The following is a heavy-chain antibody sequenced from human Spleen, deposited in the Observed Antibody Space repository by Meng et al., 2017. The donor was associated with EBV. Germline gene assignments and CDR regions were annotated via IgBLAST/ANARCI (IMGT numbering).Heavy chain of an antibody. V-gene: IGHV1-18*01. Sequence: QVQLVQSGAEVAKPGSSVKVSCKASRGAFSSFGIGWLRQAPGQGLEWMGWISPYNGNTYYAQKFRDRVTMTTDTSTTTPYMELRSLRSDDTAVYFCARGPYCSGGTCYSQYFDYWGQGTLVTVSS. CDR2: ISPYNGNT. J-gene: IGHJ4*02. D-gene: IGHD2-15*01. CDR1: RGAFSSFG. CDR3: ARGPYCSGGTCYSQYFDY.